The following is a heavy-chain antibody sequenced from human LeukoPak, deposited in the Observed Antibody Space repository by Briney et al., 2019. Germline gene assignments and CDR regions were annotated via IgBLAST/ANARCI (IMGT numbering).Heavy chain of an antibody. D-gene: IGHD3-3*01. J-gene: IGHJ4*02. V-gene: IGHV4-39*01. CDR2: IYYSGST. CDR1: GGSISSSSYY. CDR3: ATIFGVVTLYYFDY. Sequence: SETLSLTCTVSGGSISSSSYYWGWIRQPPGKGLEWIGSIYYSGSTYYNPSLKSRVTISVDTSKNQFSLKLSSVTAADTAVYYCATIFGVVTLYYFDYWGQGTLDTVSS.